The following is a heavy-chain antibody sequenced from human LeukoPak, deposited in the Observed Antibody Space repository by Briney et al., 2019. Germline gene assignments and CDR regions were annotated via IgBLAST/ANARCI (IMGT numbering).Heavy chain of an antibody. CDR3: ARLFGGVTTFDY. D-gene: IGHD2-8*02. CDR1: GFSFGNFW. V-gene: IGHV3-7*01. J-gene: IGHJ4*02. Sequence: GGSLRLSCAASGFSFGNFWMSWVRQAPGRGLQWVASMTGDGSPTYYVDSVKGRFIISRDNARNALYLQMNSLRAEDTAVYYCARLFGGVTTFDYWGQGALVTVSS. CDR2: MTGDGSPT.